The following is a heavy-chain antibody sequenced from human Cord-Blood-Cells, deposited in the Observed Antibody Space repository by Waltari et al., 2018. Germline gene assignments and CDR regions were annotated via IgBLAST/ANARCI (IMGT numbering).Heavy chain of an antibody. Sequence: QVQLQESGPGLVKPSETLSLTSTVSGYSISSGFYSGWIRQPPGKGLEWIGSIYHSGSTYYNPSLKSRVTISVDTSKNQFSLKLSSVTAADTAVYYCAESITIFGVGGYYFDYWGQGTLVTVSS. D-gene: IGHD3-3*01. CDR2: IYHSGST. CDR3: AESITIFGVGGYYFDY. CDR1: GYSISSGFY. J-gene: IGHJ4*02. V-gene: IGHV4-38-2*02.